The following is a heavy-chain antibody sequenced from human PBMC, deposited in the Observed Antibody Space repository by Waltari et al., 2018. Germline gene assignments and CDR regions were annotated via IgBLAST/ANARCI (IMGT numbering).Heavy chain of an antibody. CDR1: GGSISSGGYY. V-gene: IGHV4-31*03. CDR2: IYYSGST. CDR3: TRERITIVRGVVDS. J-gene: IGHJ4*02. D-gene: IGHD3-10*01. Sequence: QVQLQESGPGLVKPSQTLSLTCTVSGGSISSGGYYWSWIRQHPGKGLEWLGYIYYSGSTYYHPSLKSRATMSLDTSKNQLSLKLNSVTAADTAVYYCTRERITIVRGVVDSWGQGTLVTVSS.